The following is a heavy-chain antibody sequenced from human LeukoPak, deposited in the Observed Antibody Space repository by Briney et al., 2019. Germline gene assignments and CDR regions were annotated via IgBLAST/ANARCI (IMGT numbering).Heavy chain of an antibody. J-gene: IGHJ4*02. CDR1: GGSISSYY. Sequence: SETLSLTCTVSGGSISSYYWGWIRQPPGKGLEWIGSMYYSGSTYYNPSLKSRVTISINTSKNQFSLKLTSVTAADTAVYYCARSTYYDFWSGYYKVYYFDYWGQGTLVTVSS. CDR2: MYYSGST. V-gene: IGHV4-39*07. D-gene: IGHD3-3*01. CDR3: ARSTYYDFWSGYYKVYYFDY.